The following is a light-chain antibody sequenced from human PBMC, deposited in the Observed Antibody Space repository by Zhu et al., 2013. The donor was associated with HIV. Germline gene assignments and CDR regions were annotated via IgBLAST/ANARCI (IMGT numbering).Light chain of an antibody. V-gene: IGKV3-11*01. CDR3: QQYYSTPYT. CDR1: RSVGSQ. Sequence: EIVLTQSPATLSLSPGERATLSCRASRSVGSQLVWYQQKPGQAPKLLTHDASNRATGIPARFSGSGSGTDFTLTISSLQAEDVAVYYCQQYYSTPYTFGQGTKLEIK. CDR2: DAS. J-gene: IGKJ2*01.